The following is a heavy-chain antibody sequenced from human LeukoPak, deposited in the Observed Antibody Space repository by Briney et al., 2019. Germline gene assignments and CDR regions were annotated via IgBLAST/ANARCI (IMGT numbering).Heavy chain of an antibody. CDR2: IYYSGST. Sequence: PSETLSLTCTVSGGSISSGVYYWSWIRQHPGKGLEWIGYIYYSGSTYYNPSLKSRVTISVDTSKNQFSLKLSSVTAADTAVYYCARLETYYYGSGSYYNDYWGQGTLVTVSS. CDR3: ARLETYYYGSGSYYNDY. J-gene: IGHJ4*02. CDR1: GGSISSGVYY. D-gene: IGHD3-10*01. V-gene: IGHV4-31*03.